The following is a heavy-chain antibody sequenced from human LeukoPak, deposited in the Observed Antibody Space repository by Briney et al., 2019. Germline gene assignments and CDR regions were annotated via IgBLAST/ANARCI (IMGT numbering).Heavy chain of an antibody. CDR2: LSGSGGAT. J-gene: IGHJ5*02. CDR3: AKNPEYRVRWFDP. CDR1: GFTFSSYA. V-gene: IGHV3-23*01. D-gene: IGHD6-6*01. Sequence: PGGSLRLSCAASGFTFSSYAMNWVRQAPGKGLEWVSGLSGSGGATYYVDSVKGRFTISRDNSKNTLYLQMNSLRAEDTAVYYCAKNPEYRVRWFDPWGQGTLVTVSS.